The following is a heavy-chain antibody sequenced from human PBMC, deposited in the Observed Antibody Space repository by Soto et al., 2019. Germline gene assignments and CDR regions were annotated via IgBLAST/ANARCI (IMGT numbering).Heavy chain of an antibody. V-gene: IGHV3-30-3*01. CDR1: GFTFSSYA. Sequence: QVQLVESGGGVVQPGRSLRLSCAASGFTFSSYAMHWVRQAPGKGLEWVAVISYDGSNKYYADSVKGRFTISRDNSKTTLYLQMNSLRAEDTAVYYCARDLGAYIVVVVAAASYGGMDVWGQGTTVTVSS. D-gene: IGHD2-15*01. CDR3: ARDLGAYIVVVVAAASYGGMDV. J-gene: IGHJ6*02. CDR2: ISYDGSNK.